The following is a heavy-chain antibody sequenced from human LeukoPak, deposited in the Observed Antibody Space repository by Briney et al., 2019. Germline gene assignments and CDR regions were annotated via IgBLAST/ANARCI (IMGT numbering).Heavy chain of an antibody. CDR1: GGTFSSYA. J-gene: IGHJ6*02. D-gene: IGHD6-13*01. CDR3: ARDRPPRWSSRQENYGMDV. Sequence: ASVKVSCKASGGTFSSYAISWVRQAPGQGLEWMGGIIPIFGTANYAQKFQGRVTITADESTSTAYMELSSLRSEDTAVYYCARDRPPRWSSRQENYGMDVWGQGTTVTVSS. CDR2: IIPIFGTA. V-gene: IGHV1-69*13.